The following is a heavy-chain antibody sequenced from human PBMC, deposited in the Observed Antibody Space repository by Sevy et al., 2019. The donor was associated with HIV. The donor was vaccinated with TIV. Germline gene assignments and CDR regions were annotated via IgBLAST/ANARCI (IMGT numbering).Heavy chain of an antibody. CDR1: GFIFNSYV. J-gene: IGHJ4*02. V-gene: IGHV3-23*01. D-gene: IGHD6-13*01. CDR3: GGITTAGRDF. CDR2: ISASGGSI. Sequence: GGSLRLSCAASGFIFNSYVMNWVRQAPGKGLEWVSAISASGGSIYYTDSVKGRFTISIDKSKNTLYLQRNGLRAGDTAADYFGGITTAGRDFWGQGTLVTVSS.